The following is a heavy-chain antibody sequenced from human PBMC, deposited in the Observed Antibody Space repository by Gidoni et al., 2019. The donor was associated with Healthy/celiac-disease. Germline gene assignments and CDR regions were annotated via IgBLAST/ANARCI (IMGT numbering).Heavy chain of an antibody. CDR1: GGTFSSYA. D-gene: IGHD1-26*01. CDR2: IIPICGTA. V-gene: IGHV1-69*01. Sequence: QVQLVQSGAEVKKPGSSVKVSCKASGGTFSSYAISWVLQAPGQGLEWMGGIIPICGTANYAQKFQGRVTITADESTSTAYMELSSLRSEDTAVYYCATEEVGAGDGRGGWFDPWGQGTLVTVSS. CDR3: ATEEVGAGDGRGGWFDP. J-gene: IGHJ5*02.